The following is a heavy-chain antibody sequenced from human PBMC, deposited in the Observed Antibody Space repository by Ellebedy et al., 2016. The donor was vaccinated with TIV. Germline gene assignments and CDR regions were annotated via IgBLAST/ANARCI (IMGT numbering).Heavy chain of an antibody. Sequence: AASVKVSCKASGYTFTHYYLYWVRRAPGQGLEWMGIIDPSGGSTTYAQKLQGRVTMTRDTSTNTVYMELTSLTSEDTAVYFCARDAGYCSSPTCYSLHYWGQGTLVTVYS. CDR2: IDPSGGST. V-gene: IGHV1-46*04. CDR3: ARDAGYCSSPTCYSLHY. D-gene: IGHD2-2*02. J-gene: IGHJ4*02. CDR1: GYTFTHYY.